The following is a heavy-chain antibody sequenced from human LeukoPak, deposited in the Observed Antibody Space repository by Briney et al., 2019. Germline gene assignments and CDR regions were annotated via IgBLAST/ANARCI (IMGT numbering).Heavy chain of an antibody. CDR2: MNPNSGNT. CDR3: ARVQRVTFPLKYYFDY. CDR1: GYTFTSYD. V-gene: IGHV1-8*01. Sequence: ASVKVSCKASGYTFTSYDINWVRQAPGQGLEWMGWMNPNSGNTAYAQNFQGRVTMTRSTSISTAYMELSSLRSEDTAVYYCARVQRVTFPLKYYFDYWGQGTLVTVSS. D-gene: IGHD3-10*01. J-gene: IGHJ4*02.